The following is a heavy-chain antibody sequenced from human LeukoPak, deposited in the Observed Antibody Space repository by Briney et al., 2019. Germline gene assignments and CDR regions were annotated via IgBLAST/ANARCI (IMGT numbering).Heavy chain of an antibody. Sequence: GGSLRLSCAASGFTFSSYAMSWVRQAPGKGLEWVSAISGSGGSTYYADSVKSRFTISRDNAKNSLYLQMNSLRAEDTAVYYCARDWVVMTTVPSNYFDYWGQGTLVTVSS. D-gene: IGHD4-11*01. CDR3: ARDWVVMTTVPSNYFDY. CDR1: GFTFSSYA. CDR2: ISGSGGST. J-gene: IGHJ4*02. V-gene: IGHV3-23*01.